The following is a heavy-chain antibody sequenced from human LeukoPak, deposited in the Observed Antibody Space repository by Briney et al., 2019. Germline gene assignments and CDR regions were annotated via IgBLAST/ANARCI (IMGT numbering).Heavy chain of an antibody. V-gene: IGHV1-18*01. CDR3: ARDVYCSGGSCYPGY. J-gene: IGHJ4*02. Sequence: ASVKVPCTASGYTFTSYGISWVRQAPGQGLEWMGWISAYNGNTNYAQKLQGRVTMTTDTSTSTAYMELRSLRPDDTAVYYCARDVYCSGGSCYPGYWGQGTLVTVSS. D-gene: IGHD2-15*01. CDR2: ISAYNGNT. CDR1: GYTFTSYG.